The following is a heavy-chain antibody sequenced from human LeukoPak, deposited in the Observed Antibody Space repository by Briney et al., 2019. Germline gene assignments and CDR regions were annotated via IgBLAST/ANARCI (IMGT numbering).Heavy chain of an antibody. CDR1: GFTFDDYA. CDR2: ISWNSGSI. CDR3: ARSITMVRGVIVGAFDI. D-gene: IGHD3-10*01. V-gene: IGHV3-9*01. J-gene: IGHJ3*02. Sequence: GRSLRLSCAASGFTFDDYAMHWVRQAPGQGLEWVSGISWNSGSIGYADSVKGRFTISRDNAKNSLYLQMNSLRAEDTAVYYCARSITMVRGVIVGAFDIWGQGTMVTVSS.